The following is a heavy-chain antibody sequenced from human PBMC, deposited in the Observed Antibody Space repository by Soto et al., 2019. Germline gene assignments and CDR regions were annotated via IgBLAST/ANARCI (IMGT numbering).Heavy chain of an antibody. CDR3: ARDAKWLPSYYFDY. V-gene: IGHV3-33*01. J-gene: IGHJ4*02. CDR2: IWYDGSNK. D-gene: IGHD3-22*01. CDR1: GFTFSSYG. Sequence: PGGSLRLSCAASGFTFSSYGMHWVRQVQGKGLEWVAVIWYDGSNKYYADSVKGRFTISRDNSKNTLYLQMNSLRAEDTAVYYCARDAKWLPSYYFDYWGQGTLVTVSS.